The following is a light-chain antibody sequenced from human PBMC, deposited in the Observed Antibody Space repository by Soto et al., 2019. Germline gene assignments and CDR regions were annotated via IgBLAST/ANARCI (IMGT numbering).Light chain of an antibody. CDR1: QSISGY. J-gene: IGKJ1*01. Sequence: DIQMTQSPFSLSASVGDRVTIACRASQSISGYLNWYQQKPGKAPNLLIYAASGLQGGVPSRLSGSCAETDFSLTIRSLQPEDFASYYCQQSPSTPWTFGQGTQVEIK. CDR2: AAS. CDR3: QQSPSTPWT. V-gene: IGKV1-39*01.